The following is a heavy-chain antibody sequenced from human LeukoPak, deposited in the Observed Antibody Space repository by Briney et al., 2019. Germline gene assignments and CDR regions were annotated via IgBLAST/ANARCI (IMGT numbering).Heavy chain of an antibody. CDR2: IIENGGET. CDR1: GFTFNKFA. V-gene: IGHV3-23*01. Sequence: GGSLRLSCAASGFTFNKFAMSWVRQAPGKGLEWVSGIIENGGETYYADSVRGRFTISIDNSKNTLYLQMNSLRAEDTAVYYCAKDYEYNSNTWYFHWGRGTLVSVSS. J-gene: IGHJ4*02. CDR3: AKDYEYNSNTWYFH. D-gene: IGHD6-13*01.